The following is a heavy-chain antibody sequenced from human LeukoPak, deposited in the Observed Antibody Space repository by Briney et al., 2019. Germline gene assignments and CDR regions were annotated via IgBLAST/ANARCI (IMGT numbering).Heavy chain of an antibody. J-gene: IGHJ5*02. CDR2: VYHTGST. V-gene: IGHV4-38-2*02. Sequence: SETLSLTCTVSGYSISTGYYWAWIRQPPGKGLEWIGSVYHTGSTYSNPSLKSRVTISVDTSKNQFSLKLSSVTAADTAVYYCARQETNWFDPWGQGTLVTVSS. CDR1: GYSISTGYY. CDR3: ARQETNWFDP.